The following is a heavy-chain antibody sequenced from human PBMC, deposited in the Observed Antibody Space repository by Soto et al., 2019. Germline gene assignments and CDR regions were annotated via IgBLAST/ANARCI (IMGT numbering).Heavy chain of an antibody. V-gene: IGHV4-59*01. Sequence: YETLSRTCTVSGGSISSYYWSWIRHPPGKGLEWIGYIYYSGSTNYNPSLKSRVTISVDTSKNQFSLKLSSVTAADTAVYYCARVNYDFWSGYYYHYYYYCMDVWGQGTTVTGSS. J-gene: IGHJ6*02. CDR3: ARVNYDFWSGYYYHYYYYCMDV. D-gene: IGHD3-3*01. CDR2: IYYSGST. CDR1: GGSISSYY.